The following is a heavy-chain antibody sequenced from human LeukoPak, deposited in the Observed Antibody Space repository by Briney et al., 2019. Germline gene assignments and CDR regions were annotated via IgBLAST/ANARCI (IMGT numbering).Heavy chain of an antibody. J-gene: IGHJ2*01. CDR1: GGTFSSYA. CDR3: ARSAIKGYDL. V-gene: IGHV1-69*13. CDR2: ITPMFGTA. Sequence: ASVKVSCKASGGTFSSYAINWVRQAPGQGLEWMGGITPMFGTAKYAQKFQGRVTITADESTSTAYMELSSLRSEDTAVYYCARSAIKGYDLWGRGTLVTVSS. D-gene: IGHD3-22*01.